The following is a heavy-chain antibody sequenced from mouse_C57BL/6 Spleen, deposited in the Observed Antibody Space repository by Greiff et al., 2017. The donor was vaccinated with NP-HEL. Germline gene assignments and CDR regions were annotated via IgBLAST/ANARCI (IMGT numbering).Heavy chain of an antibody. CDR3: ARDGYGGRFAY. Sequence: EVQLQQSGPGMVKPSQSLSLTCTVTGYSITSGYDWHWIRHFPGNKLEWMGYISYSGSTNYNPSLKSRISITHDTSKNHFFLKLNSVTTEDTATYYCARDGYGGRFAYWGQGTLVTVSA. CDR1: GYSITSGYD. V-gene: IGHV3-1*01. CDR2: ISYSGST. J-gene: IGHJ3*01. D-gene: IGHD1-1*01.